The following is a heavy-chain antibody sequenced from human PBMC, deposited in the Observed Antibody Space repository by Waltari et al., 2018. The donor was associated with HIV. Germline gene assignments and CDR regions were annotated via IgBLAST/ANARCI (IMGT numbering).Heavy chain of an antibody. CDR3: VRFVYCYDDSCVFASWFDP. CDR1: GGSVRNSSYS. CDR2: ISYSGNT. Sequence: QLHLQESGPGLVRPSETLSLLCSVVGGSVRNSSYSWGWMRQSPGQGLESIGIISYSGNTYFNPSLNSRISMSVDTSNNQFSLKLTSVTAADTARYYCVRFVYCYDDSCVFASWFDPWGQGLPVTVAS. V-gene: IGHV4-39*07. D-gene: IGHD3-22*01. J-gene: IGHJ5*02.